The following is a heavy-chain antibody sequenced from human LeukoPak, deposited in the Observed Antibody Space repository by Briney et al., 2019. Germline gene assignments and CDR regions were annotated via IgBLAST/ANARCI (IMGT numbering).Heavy chain of an antibody. CDR2: IKQDGSEK. J-gene: IGHJ6*03. D-gene: IGHD6-13*01. CDR1: GFTFSSYW. Sequence: WGSLSLSCAASGFTFSSYWMSWVRQAPGKGLEWVSNIKQDGSEKYYVDSVKGRFTISRDNAKNSLYLQMNSLRAEDTAVYYCARVGGDYSSSWYGDYYYYHMDVWGKGSTVTVSS. V-gene: IGHV3-7*01. CDR3: ARVGGDYSSSWYGDYYYYHMDV.